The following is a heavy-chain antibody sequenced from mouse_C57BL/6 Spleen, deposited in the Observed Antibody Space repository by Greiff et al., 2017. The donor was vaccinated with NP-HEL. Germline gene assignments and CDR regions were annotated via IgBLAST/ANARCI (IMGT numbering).Heavy chain of an antibody. CDR3: ARGDWDYYFDY. CDR2: INPSTGGT. J-gene: IGHJ2*01. V-gene: IGHV1-42*01. D-gene: IGHD4-1*01. Sequence: VQLKQSGPELVKPGASVKISCKASGYSFTGYYMNWVKQSPEKSLEWIGEINPSTGGTTYNQKFKAKATLTVDKSSSTAYMQLKSLTSEDSAVYYCARGDWDYYFDYWGQGTTLTVSS. CDR1: GYSFTGYY.